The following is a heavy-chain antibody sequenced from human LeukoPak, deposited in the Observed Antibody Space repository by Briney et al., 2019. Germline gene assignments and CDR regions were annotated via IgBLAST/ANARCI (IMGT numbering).Heavy chain of an antibody. Sequence: GESLKISCKGSGYSFTSYWINWVRQMPGKGLEWMGRIDPSDSYTNYSPSFHGHVIISADKSISTAYLQWSSLKASDTAMYYCARQTCSSTSCSNWFDPWGQGTLVIVSS. CDR2: IDPSDSYT. V-gene: IGHV5-10-1*01. CDR3: ARQTCSSTSCSNWFDP. CDR1: GYSFTSYW. D-gene: IGHD2-2*01. J-gene: IGHJ5*02.